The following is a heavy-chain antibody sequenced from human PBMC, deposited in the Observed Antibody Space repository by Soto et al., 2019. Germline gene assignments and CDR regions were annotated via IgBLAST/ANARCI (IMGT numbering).Heavy chain of an antibody. CDR1: GYTFTTYG. D-gene: IGHD3-10*01. CDR2: IVADSGNT. Sequence: QVQLMQSGAEVTKPGASVKVSCKTSGYTFTTYGLSWVRQAPGQGLEWMGWIVADSGNTIYAQKFQGRVTMYTDTSTNTAYMALRSLTSDDSALYYCASVAGYGSGSRRCDHWGQGTLVTVSS. CDR3: ASVAGYGSGSRRCDH. J-gene: IGHJ4*02. V-gene: IGHV1-18*01.